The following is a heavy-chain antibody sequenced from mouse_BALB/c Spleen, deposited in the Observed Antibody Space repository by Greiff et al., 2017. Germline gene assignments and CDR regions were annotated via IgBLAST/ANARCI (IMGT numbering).Heavy chain of an antibody. Sequence: VHLVESGPGLVAPSQCLSITCTVSGFSLTGYGVNWVRQPPGKGLEWLGMIWGDGSTDYNSALKSRLSTSKDNSKSQVFLKMSSLQTDDTARYYCARDYYGSSLDDWGQGTTLTVSS. CDR1: GFSLTGYG. CDR3: ARDYYGSSLDD. D-gene: IGHD1-1*01. J-gene: IGHJ2*01. CDR2: IWGDGST. V-gene: IGHV2-6-7*01.